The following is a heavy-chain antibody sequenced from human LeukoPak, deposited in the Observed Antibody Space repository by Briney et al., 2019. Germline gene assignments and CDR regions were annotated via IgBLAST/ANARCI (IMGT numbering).Heavy chain of an antibody. CDR2: MNPNSGNT. CDR1: GYTFTSYD. J-gene: IGHJ6*03. Sequence: ASVKVSCKASGYTFTSYDINWVRQATGQGLEWLGYMNPNSGNTRYAQKFQGRVTMTRNTSINTAYVELSSLRSEDTAVYYCARVPRSNYDFYYYYYYMDVWGKGTTVTVSS. V-gene: IGHV1-8*01. D-gene: IGHD1-7*01. CDR3: ARVPRSNYDFYYYYYYMDV.